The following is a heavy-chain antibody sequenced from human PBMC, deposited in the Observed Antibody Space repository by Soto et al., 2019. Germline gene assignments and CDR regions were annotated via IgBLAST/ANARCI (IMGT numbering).Heavy chain of an antibody. CDR3: ARDHHTRPWFDP. CDR1: GFTFSSYG. CDR2: IWYDGSNK. J-gene: IGHJ5*02. D-gene: IGHD2-15*01. V-gene: IGHV3-33*01. Sequence: GGSLRLSCAASGFTFSSYGMHWVRQAPGKGLEWVAVIWYDGSNKYYADSVKGRFTISRDNSKNTLYLQMNSLRAEDTAVYYCARDHHTRPWFDPWGQGTLVTVSS.